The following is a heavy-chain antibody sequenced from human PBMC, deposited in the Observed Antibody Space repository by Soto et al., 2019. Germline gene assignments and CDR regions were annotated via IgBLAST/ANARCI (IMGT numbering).Heavy chain of an antibody. V-gene: IGHV3-23*01. CDR3: AKTRNYYDSSGYSYYFDY. CDR1: GFTFSSYA. J-gene: IGHJ4*02. D-gene: IGHD3-22*01. CDR2: ISGSGGST. Sequence: PGGSLRLSCAASGFTFSSYAMSWVRQAPGKGLEWVSAISGSGGSTYYADSVKGRFTISRDNSKNTLYLQMNSLRAEDTAVYYCAKTRNYYDSSGYSYYFDYWGQGTLVTVSS.